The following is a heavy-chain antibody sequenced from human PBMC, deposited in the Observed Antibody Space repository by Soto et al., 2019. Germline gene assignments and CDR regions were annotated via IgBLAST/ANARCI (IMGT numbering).Heavy chain of an antibody. J-gene: IGHJ5*02. CDR3: AREGGSETLQPSYNWFDT. Sequence: ASVKVSCKASGYTFTDYHIHWARQATGQGLEFMGWINANNGGAGSAQQFQGRVTVTRDTSITTVYMELSNLRSDDTAVYYCAREGGSETLQPSYNWFDTWGQGTLVTVSS. CDR1: GYTFTDYH. CDR2: INANNGGA. D-gene: IGHD6-25*01. V-gene: IGHV1-2*02.